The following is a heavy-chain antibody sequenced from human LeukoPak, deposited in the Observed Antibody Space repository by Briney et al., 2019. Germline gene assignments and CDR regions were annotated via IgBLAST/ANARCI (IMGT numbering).Heavy chain of an antibody. CDR3: ARAQYSSSWYGGYYYYGMDV. Sequence: SETLSLTCTVSGGSISSYYWSWIRQPPGKGLEWIGYIYYSGSTNYNPSLKSRVTISVDTSKNQFSLKLSSVTAADTAAYYCARAQYSSSWYGGYYYYGMDVWGQGTTVTVSS. CDR1: GGSISSYY. J-gene: IGHJ6*02. D-gene: IGHD6-13*01. CDR2: IYYSGST. V-gene: IGHV4-59*01.